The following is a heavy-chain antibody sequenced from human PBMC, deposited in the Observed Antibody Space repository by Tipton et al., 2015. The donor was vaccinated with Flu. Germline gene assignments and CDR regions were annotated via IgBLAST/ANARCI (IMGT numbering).Heavy chain of an antibody. CDR3: ARGRYYYDSSGYYVFDY. D-gene: IGHD3-22*01. J-gene: IGHJ4*02. CDR1: GGSISSGGYY. CDR2: IYYSGST. V-gene: IGHV4-31*03. Sequence: TLSLTCTVSGGSISSGGYYWSWIRQHPGKGLEWIGYIYYSGSTYYNPSLKSRVTISVDTSKNQFSLKLSSVTAADTAVYYCARGRYYYDSSGYYVFDYWGQGTLVTVSS.